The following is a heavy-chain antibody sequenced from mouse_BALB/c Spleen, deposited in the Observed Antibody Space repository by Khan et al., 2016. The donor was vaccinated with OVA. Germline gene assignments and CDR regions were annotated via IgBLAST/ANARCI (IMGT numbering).Heavy chain of an antibody. J-gene: IGHJ3*01. Sequence: QIQLVQSGAELARPGASVKLSCKASGYTFTDYYINWLKQRTGQGLEWIGEIYPRSGNTYYNEKFKGKATLTADKSSSVAYMQLSSLTSEDSAVYFCARRNYFGYTFGHWGQGTLVTVSA. CDR2: IYPRSGNT. V-gene: IGHV1-77*01. D-gene: IGHD1-2*01. CDR3: ARRNYFGYTFGH. CDR1: GYTFTDYY.